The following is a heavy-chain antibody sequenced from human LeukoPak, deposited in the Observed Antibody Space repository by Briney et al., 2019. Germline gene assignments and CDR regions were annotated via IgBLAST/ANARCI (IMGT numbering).Heavy chain of an antibody. D-gene: IGHD1-1*01. V-gene: IGHV3-21*01. CDR3: AREMNDRELDFYYGMDV. Sequence: GGSLRLSCAASGFTFTSYTMNWVRQAPGKGLEWVSSISSSSSDISYADSLKGRFTVSRDNANNLLYVQMNSLRAEDMAVYFCAREMNDRELDFYYGMDVWGQGTTVTVSS. J-gene: IGHJ6*02. CDR1: GFTFTSYT. CDR2: ISSSSSDI.